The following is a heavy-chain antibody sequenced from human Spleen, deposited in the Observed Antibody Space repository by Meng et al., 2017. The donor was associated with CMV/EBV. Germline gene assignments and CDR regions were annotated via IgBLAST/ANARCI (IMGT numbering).Heavy chain of an antibody. CDR1: GFTFSSYS. Sequence: GGSLRLSCAASGFTFSSYSMNWVRQAPGKGLEWVSSISSSSSYIYYADSVKGRFTISRDNAKNSLYLQMNSLRAEDTAVYYCARDLAMEWYNDYWGQGTLVTVSS. CDR2: ISSSSSYI. J-gene: IGHJ4*02. D-gene: IGHD3-3*01. CDR3: ARDLAMEWYNDY. V-gene: IGHV3-21*01.